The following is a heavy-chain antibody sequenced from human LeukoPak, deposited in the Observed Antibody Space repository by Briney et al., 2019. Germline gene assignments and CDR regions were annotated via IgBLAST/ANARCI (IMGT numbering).Heavy chain of an antibody. CDR2: ILHSGST. CDR1: GASIRSSTNW. V-gene: IGHV4-4*02. D-gene: IGHD5-12*01. J-gene: IGHJ4*02. Sequence: SGTLSLTCAVSGASIRSSTNWWSWVRQPPGKGLEWIGEILHSGSTNYNPSLKSRVTMSADKSKNQFSLKLSSVTAADTAVYYCARDLYSGYAAGYWGQGTLVTVSS. CDR3: ARDLYSGYAAGY.